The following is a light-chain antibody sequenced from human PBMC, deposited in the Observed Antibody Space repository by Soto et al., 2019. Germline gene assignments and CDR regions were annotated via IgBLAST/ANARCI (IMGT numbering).Light chain of an antibody. CDR3: QQYNNWPPIT. CDR1: QIVNNK. CDR2: GAS. Sequence: EIVMTQSPATLSVSPGERVTLSCRASQIVNNKVAWYQQKPGQAPRLLIFGASTRATGIPARFSGSGSVTEFTLTISSLQSEDFAVYYCQQYNNWPPITFGQGTRLEIK. J-gene: IGKJ5*01. V-gene: IGKV3-15*01.